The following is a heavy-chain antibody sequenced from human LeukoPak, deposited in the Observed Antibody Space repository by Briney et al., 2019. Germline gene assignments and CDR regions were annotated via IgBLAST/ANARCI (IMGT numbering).Heavy chain of an antibody. J-gene: IGHJ6*04. CDR1: GFTFSSYE. CDR3: ARDSNPTAMAYYYYGMDV. CDR2: ISSSGSTI. V-gene: IGHV3-48*03. Sequence: PGRSLRLSCAASGFTFSSYEMNWVRQAPGKGLEWVSYISSSGSTIYYADSVKGRFTISRDNAKNSLYLQMNSLRAEDTAVYYCARDSNPTAMAYYYYGMDVWGKGTTVTVSS. D-gene: IGHD5-18*01.